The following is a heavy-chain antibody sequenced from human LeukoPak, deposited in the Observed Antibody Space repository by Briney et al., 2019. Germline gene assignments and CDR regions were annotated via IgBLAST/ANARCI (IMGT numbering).Heavy chain of an antibody. CDR2: ISSSSSAL. CDR1: GFTFSSYS. Sequence: GGSLRLSCAASGFTFSSYSMNWVRQSPGKGLEWISYISSSSSALYYGDSVKGRFTISRDNSKNTLYLQMNSLRAEDTAVYYCARARSSYGYGDAFDIWGQGTMVTVSS. D-gene: IGHD5-18*01. J-gene: IGHJ3*02. V-gene: IGHV3-48*01. CDR3: ARARSSYGYGDAFDI.